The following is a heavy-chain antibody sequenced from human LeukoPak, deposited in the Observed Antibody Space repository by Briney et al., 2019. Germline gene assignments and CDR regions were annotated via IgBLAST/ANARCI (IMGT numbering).Heavy chain of an antibody. J-gene: IGHJ3*02. CDR3: ARGPPPWNYYGSGSYFRAFDI. CDR1: GFTFSSYA. Sequence: PGGSLRLSCAASGFTFSSYAMSWVRQAPGKGLEWVAVISYDGSNKYYADSVKGRFTISRDNSKNTLYLQMNSLRAEDTAVYYCARGPPPWNYYGSGSYFRAFDIWGQGTMVTVSS. CDR2: ISYDGSNK. D-gene: IGHD3-10*01. V-gene: IGHV3-30-3*01.